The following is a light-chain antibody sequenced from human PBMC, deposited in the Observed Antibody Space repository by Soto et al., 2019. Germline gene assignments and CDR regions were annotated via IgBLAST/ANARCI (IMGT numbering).Light chain of an antibody. J-gene: IGKJ4*01. Sequence: DIVLTQSQGTLSLSPGDRATLXCRASQSVSNYVAWYQQRPGQAPRLLIYDASNRATGIPARFSGSGSGTDFTLTISSLEPEDFAVYYCQQRSHGLTFGGGTKVDIK. V-gene: IGKV3-11*01. CDR3: QQRSHGLT. CDR1: QSVSNY. CDR2: DAS.